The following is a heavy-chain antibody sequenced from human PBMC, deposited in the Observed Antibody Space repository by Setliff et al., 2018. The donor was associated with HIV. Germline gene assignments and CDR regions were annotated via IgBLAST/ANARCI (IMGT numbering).Heavy chain of an antibody. V-gene: IGHV6-1*01. D-gene: IGHD6-13*01. CDR3: ARGHSSLLSDAFDI. CDR1: GASVSSSSTT. CDR2: TYYRSKWYN. J-gene: IGHJ3*02. Sequence: SQTLSLTCAISGASVSSSSTTWNWIRQSPSRGLEWLGRTYYRSKWYNDSAISVKGRMTINSDTSKNYFSLQLNSVTPDDTAVYYCARGHSSLLSDAFDIWGPGTMVT.